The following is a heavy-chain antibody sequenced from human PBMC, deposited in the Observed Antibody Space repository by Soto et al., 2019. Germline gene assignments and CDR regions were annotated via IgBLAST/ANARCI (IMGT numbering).Heavy chain of an antibody. V-gene: IGHV4-39*01. CDR2: IYYSGST. CDR3: ERGRYYFWSGDS. J-gene: IGHJ5*01. CDR1: VASISISSDY. Sequence: ETLSLTCTVAVASISISSDYWGWIRQPPGKGLEWIGSIYYSGSTYYNPSLKSRVTISVDTSKNQFSLKLSSVTAADTAVYYCERGRYYFWSGDS. D-gene: IGHD3-3*01.